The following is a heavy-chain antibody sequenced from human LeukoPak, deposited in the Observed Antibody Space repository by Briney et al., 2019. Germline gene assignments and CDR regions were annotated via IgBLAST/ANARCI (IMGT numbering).Heavy chain of an antibody. V-gene: IGHV4-39*02. D-gene: IGHD3-22*01. CDR3: ARLTHSYYSDTSGYYPYYYMDV. CDR1: GGSISSRTYY. CDR2: ISYSGST. J-gene: IGHJ6*03. Sequence: PSETLSLTCNVFGGSISSRTYYWGWIRQPPGKGLEWIGRISYSGSTYHNPSLKSRVTMSVDTSKNHFSLRLSSVTAADTALYYCARLTHSYYSDTSGYYPYYYMDVWGKGTTVTVSS.